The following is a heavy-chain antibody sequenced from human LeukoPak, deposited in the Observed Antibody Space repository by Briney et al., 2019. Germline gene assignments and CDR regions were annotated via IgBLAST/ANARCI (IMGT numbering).Heavy chain of an antibody. V-gene: IGHV4-39*07. CDR3: ATSLTTVTHYYYYMDV. CDR2: INHSGNT. J-gene: IGHJ6*03. D-gene: IGHD4-11*01. Sequence: SETLSLTCTVSGGSISTSNYYWGWIRQPPGKGLEWIGEINHSGNTNYNPSLKSRVTISVDTSKNQFSLKLSSVTAADTAVYYCATSLTTVTHYYYYMDVWGKGTTVTISS. CDR1: GGSISTSNYY.